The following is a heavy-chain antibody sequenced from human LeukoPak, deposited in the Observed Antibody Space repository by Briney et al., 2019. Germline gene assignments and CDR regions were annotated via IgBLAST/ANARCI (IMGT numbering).Heavy chain of an antibody. J-gene: IGHJ4*02. CDR1: GYTLTSYG. CDR2: ISANSGNT. CDR3: ARVEVEYYDSSGYYLFDY. D-gene: IGHD3-22*01. V-gene: IGHV1-18*01. Sequence: ASVKVSCKASGYTLTSYGLSWVRQAPGQGLEWMGWISANSGNTNYAQKLQGRVTMTTDTSTSTAYMELRSLRSDDTAVYYCARVEVEYYDSSGYYLFDYWGQGTLVTVSS.